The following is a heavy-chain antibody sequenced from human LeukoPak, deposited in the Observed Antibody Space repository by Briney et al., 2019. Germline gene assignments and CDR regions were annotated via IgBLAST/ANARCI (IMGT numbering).Heavy chain of an antibody. Sequence: GGSLRLSCAASGFTFSSYAMSWVRQAPGKGLERVSAISGSGGSTYYADSVKGRFTISRDNSKNTLYLQINSLRAEDTAVYYCAKGLSFDWLFIDYFDYWGQGTLVTVSS. CDR3: AKGLSFDWLFIDYFDY. D-gene: IGHD3-9*01. CDR2: ISGSGGST. J-gene: IGHJ4*02. V-gene: IGHV3-23*01. CDR1: GFTFSSYA.